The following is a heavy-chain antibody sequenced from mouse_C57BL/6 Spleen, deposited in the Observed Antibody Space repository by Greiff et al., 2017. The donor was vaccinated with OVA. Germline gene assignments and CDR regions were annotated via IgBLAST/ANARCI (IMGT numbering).Heavy chain of an antibody. D-gene: IGHD3-2*02. CDR2: INPNNGGT. J-gene: IGHJ1*03. Sequence: EVQRVESGPELVKPGASVKMSCKASGYTFTDYNMHWVKQSHGKSLEWIGYINPNNGGTSYNQKCKGKATLTVNKSSITAYMELRSLTSEDSAVYYCAREGKLRNWYFDVWGTGTTVTVSS. CDR3: AREGKLRNWYFDV. CDR1: GYTFTDYN. V-gene: IGHV1-22*01.